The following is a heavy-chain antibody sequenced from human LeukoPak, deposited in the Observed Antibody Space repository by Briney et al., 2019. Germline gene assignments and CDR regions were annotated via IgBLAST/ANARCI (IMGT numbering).Heavy chain of an antibody. D-gene: IGHD3-10*01. Sequence: PGGSLRLSCAASGFTFSSYSMNWVRQAPGKGLEWVSSISGSSSYIYYADSVKGRFTISRDNAKNSLYLQMNSLRAEDTAVYYCARVEVVWFGEFIYYYYYGMDVWGKGTTVTVSS. CDR1: GFTFSSYS. V-gene: IGHV3-21*01. J-gene: IGHJ6*04. CDR2: ISGSSSYI. CDR3: ARVEVVWFGEFIYYYYYGMDV.